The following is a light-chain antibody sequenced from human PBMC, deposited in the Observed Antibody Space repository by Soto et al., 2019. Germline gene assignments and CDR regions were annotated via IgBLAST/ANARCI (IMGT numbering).Light chain of an antibody. J-gene: IGKJ1*01. Sequence: EIVMTQSPATLSVSPGERATLSCRASQSVSSNLAWYQQKPGQAPRLLIYGASTRATGIPARFSGSEYGTEVTLTISSLQSEDFAVYYCQQYNNWPPWTFGQGTKVEIK. CDR2: GAS. V-gene: IGKV3-15*01. CDR1: QSVSSN. CDR3: QQYNNWPPWT.